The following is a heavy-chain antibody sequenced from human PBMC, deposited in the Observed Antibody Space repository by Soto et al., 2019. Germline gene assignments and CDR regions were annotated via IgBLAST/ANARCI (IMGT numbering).Heavy chain of an antibody. Sequence: ASVKVSCKASGYTFTGYYMHWVRQAPGQGLEWMGWINPNSGGTNYAQKFQGRVTMTRDTSISTAYMELSSLRSEDTAVYYCARARPRGYQLLYWFDPWGQGTLVTVSS. D-gene: IGHD2-2*01. CDR2: INPNSGGT. V-gene: IGHV1-2*02. J-gene: IGHJ5*02. CDR1: GYTFTGYY. CDR3: ARARPRGYQLLYWFDP.